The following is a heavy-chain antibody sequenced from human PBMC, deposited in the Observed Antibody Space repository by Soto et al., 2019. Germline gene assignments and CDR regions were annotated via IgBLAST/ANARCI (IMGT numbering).Heavy chain of an antibody. J-gene: IGHJ4*02. D-gene: IGHD1-20*01. CDR1: GGTFSSYA. Sequence: SVKVSCKASGGTFSSYAISWVRQAPGQRLEWMGGFIPIFVTANYAQKFQGRVTITADDSTSTAYMDLSSLRSEDTAVYYCAREVITGTTLIPDYWGQGTLVTVSS. CDR3: AREVITGTTLIPDY. V-gene: IGHV1-69*13. CDR2: FIPIFVTA.